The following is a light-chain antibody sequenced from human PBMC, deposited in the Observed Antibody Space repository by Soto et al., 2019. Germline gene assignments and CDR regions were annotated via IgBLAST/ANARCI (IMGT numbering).Light chain of an antibody. CDR1: QGIASF. CDR3: QQYNSRRA. J-gene: IGKJ1*01. V-gene: IGKV1-5*03. CDR2: KAS. Sequence: SFLAASVGDRVTITCRASQGIASFLAWYQQKPGKAPKLLIYKASTLQNGVPSRFSGSGSGTEFTLTISGLQPDDFATYYCQQYNSRRAFGQGTKVDIK.